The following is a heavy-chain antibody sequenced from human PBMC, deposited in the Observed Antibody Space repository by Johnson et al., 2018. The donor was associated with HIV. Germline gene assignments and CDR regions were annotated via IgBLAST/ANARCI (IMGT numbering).Heavy chain of an antibody. CDR3: ARACRDGDTCDVFDI. D-gene: IGHD5-24*01. V-gene: IGHV3-15*01. J-gene: IGHJ3*02. CDR2: IKSKTDGGTT. CDR1: GLTVSSYY. Sequence: VQLVESGGGLVQPGGSLRLSCAASGLTVSSYYMTWVRQGPGKGLEWVGRIKSKTDGGTTDYAAPVKGRFTISRDDSKATLSLQMNSLKTEDTAVYYCARACRDGDTCDVFDIWGQGTLVTVSS.